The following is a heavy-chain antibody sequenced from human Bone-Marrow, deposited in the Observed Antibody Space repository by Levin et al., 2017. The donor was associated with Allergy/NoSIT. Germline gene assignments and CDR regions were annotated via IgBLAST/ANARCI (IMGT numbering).Heavy chain of an antibody. D-gene: IGHD6-19*01. V-gene: IGHV3-21*06. CDR3: ARSQGRSGWSYYYYGMDV. CDR1: GFDFNTHD. J-gene: IGHJ6*02. CDR2: ISGNSHYV. Sequence: GVSLRLSCRGSGFDFNTHDMNWVRQAPGQGLEWVSSISGNSHYVYYVDSVKGRFSISRDNAKNSMFLHMNSLRVEDTAVYYCARSQGRSGWSYYYYGMDVWGRGTTLTVSS.